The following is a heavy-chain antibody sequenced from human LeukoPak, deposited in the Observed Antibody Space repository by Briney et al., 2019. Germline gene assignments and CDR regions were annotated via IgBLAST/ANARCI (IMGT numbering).Heavy chain of an antibody. CDR1: GYTCTGYY. D-gene: IGHD2-2*02. CDR3: ARGYVGYCSSTSCYRRNWFDP. V-gene: IGHV1-2*02. CDR2: INPNSGGT. Sequence: ASVKVSCKASGYTCTGYYMHWVRQAPGQGLEWMGWINPNSGGTNYAQKFQGRVTMTRDTSISTAYMELSRLRSDDTAVYYCARGYVGYCSSTSCYRRNWFDPWGQGTLATVSS. J-gene: IGHJ5*02.